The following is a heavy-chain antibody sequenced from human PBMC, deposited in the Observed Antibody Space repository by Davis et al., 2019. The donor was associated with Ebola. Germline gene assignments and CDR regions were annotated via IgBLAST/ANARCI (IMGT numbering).Heavy chain of an antibody. CDR2: ISSSGSTI. CDR3: ARSGGWMRKYYYYGMDV. D-gene: IGHD3-10*01. CDR1: GFTFSSYE. V-gene: IGHV3-48*03. J-gene: IGHJ6*02. Sequence: GGSLRLSCAASGFTFSSYEMNWVRQAPGKGLEWVSYISSSGSTIYYADSVKGRFTISRDNAKNSLYLQMNSLRAEDTAVYYCARSGGWMRKYYYYGMDVWGQGTTVTVSS.